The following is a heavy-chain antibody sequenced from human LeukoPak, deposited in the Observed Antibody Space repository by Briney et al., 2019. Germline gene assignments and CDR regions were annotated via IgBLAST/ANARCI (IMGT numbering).Heavy chain of an antibody. Sequence: GASVKVSCKASGYTFTSYDINWVRQATGQGLEWMGWMNPNSGNTGYAQKFQGRVTMTRNTSISTAYMELSSLRSEDTAVYYCARGGFSSTSCCYYYYGMDVWGQGATVTVSS. CDR3: ARGGFSSTSCCYYYYGMDV. D-gene: IGHD2-2*01. V-gene: IGHV1-8*01. J-gene: IGHJ6*02. CDR1: GYTFTSYD. CDR2: MNPNSGNT.